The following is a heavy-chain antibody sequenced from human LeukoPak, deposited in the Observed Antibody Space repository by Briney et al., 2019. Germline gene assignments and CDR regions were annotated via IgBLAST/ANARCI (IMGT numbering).Heavy chain of an antibody. J-gene: IGHJ4*02. CDR3: AKDALGSYSSCDY. CDR1: GFTFSSYG. D-gene: IGHD1-26*01. CDR2: IRYDGSNK. Sequence: GGSLRLSCAASGFTFSSYGMDWVRQAPGKGLEWVAFIRYDGSNKYYADSVKGRFTISRDNSKNTLYLQMNSLRAEDTAVYYCAKDALGSYSSCDYWGQGTLVTVSS. V-gene: IGHV3-30*02.